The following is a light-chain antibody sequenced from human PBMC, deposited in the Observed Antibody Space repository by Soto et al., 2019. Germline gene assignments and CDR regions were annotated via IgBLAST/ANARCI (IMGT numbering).Light chain of an antibody. CDR2: DAS. CDR3: QQYDTYSRT. CDR1: QGISNY. Sequence: SQLTQSRSFLSASVGCRFTITCRASQGISNYLAWYQQKQGKAPKLLIYDASSLQSGVPSRFTGRGSGTEFNLTISSLQTDDFATYYCQQYDTYSRTFGQGTKVDIK. V-gene: IGKV1-9*01. J-gene: IGKJ1*01.